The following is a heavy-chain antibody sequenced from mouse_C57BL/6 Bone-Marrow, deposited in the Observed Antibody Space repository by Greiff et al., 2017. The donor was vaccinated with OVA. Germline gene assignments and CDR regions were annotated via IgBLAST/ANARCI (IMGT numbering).Heavy chain of an antibody. J-gene: IGHJ2*01. CDR2: FHPYNDDT. CDR1: GYTFTTYS. V-gene: IGHV1-47*01. CDR3: ARSYDGYSFYFDY. D-gene: IGHD2-3*01. Sequence: VQLQQSGAELVKPGASVKMSCKASGYTFTTYSIEWVKQTHGKSLEWIGNFHPYNDDTKYNEKFKGKATLTVEKSSSTVYLELSRLTSDDSAVYYCARSYDGYSFYFDYWGQGTTLTVSS.